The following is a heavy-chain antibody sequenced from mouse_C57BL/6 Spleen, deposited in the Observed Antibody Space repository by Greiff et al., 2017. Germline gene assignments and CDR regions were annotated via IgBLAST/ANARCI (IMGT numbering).Heavy chain of an antibody. Sequence: VQLHQPGPELVKPGASVKLSCKASGYTFTNYYINWVKQRPGQALEWIGWIYPGSGNTKYNEKFKGNVTLTVDTSSSTAYMQLHSLTSEDSAVYFCARSGLVYYVIPFDYWGQGTTLTVSS. V-gene: IGHV1-84*01. J-gene: IGHJ2*01. D-gene: IGHD2-1*01. CDR3: ARSGLVYYVIPFDY. CDR1: GYTFTNYY. CDR2: IYPGSGNT.